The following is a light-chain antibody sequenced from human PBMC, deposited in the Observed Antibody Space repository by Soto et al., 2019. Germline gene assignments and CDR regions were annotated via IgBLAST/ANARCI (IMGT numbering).Light chain of an antibody. V-gene: IGLV1-40*01. CDR3: QSNDSNLSGYV. J-gene: IGLJ1*01. Sequence: QSVLTQPNSVSGAPGQRVTICFTGSSSNIGAGYDVHWYQQLPGTAPKLLIYGNSNRPSGVPDRFSGSKYGTSASLTITGLQAEDDADYYCQSNDSNLSGYVNGTGTKLTVL. CDR2: GNS. CDR1: SSNIGAGYD.